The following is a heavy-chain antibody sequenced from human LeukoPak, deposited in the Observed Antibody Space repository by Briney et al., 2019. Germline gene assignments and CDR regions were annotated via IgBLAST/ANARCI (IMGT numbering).Heavy chain of an antibody. CDR3: ARQESRNYYYEGLDY. Sequence: PGGSLRLSCAASGFSFSSYAIHWVRQAPGKGLEWVALISYKGGKKDYADSVKGRFTIDRDNSKNTVYLQMNSLRPDDTAIYFCARQESRNYYYEGLDYWGQGNLVTVSS. CDR2: ISYKGGKK. CDR1: GFSFSSYA. V-gene: IGHV3-30*04. D-gene: IGHD3-22*01. J-gene: IGHJ4*02.